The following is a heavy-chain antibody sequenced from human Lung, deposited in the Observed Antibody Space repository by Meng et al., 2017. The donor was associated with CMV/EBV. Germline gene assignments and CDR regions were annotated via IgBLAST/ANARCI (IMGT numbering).Heavy chain of an antibody. V-gene: IGHV3-11*06. Sequence: QGRLVGSGVCLVKTGGSLRLCCAASGFTFSEYYMSWIRQAPGKGLEWVSYISSSSSYTNYADSVKGRFTISRDNAKNSLYLQMNSLRAEDTAVYYCARAGVGTGSSGVYWGQGTLVTVSS. D-gene: IGHD1-26*01. CDR3: ARAGVGTGSSGVY. CDR2: ISSSSSYT. CDR1: GFTFSEYY. J-gene: IGHJ4*02.